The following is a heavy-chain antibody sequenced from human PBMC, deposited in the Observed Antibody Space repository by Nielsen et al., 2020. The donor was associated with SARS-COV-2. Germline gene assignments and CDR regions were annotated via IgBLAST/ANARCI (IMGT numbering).Heavy chain of an antibody. Sequence: GESLKISCAASGFTFSSYAMHWVRQAPGKGLEWVAVISYDGSNKYYADSVKGRFTISRDNSKNTLYLQMNSLRAEDTAVYYCARDAPWLVMRVAGTFSWWFDPWGQGTLVTVSS. CDR2: ISYDGSNK. D-gene: IGHD6-19*01. CDR3: ARDAPWLVMRVAGTFSWWFDP. J-gene: IGHJ5*02. CDR1: GFTFSSYA. V-gene: IGHV3-30*04.